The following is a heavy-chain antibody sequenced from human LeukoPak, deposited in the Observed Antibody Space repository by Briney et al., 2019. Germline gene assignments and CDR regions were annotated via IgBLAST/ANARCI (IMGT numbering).Heavy chain of an antibody. Sequence: GGSLRLSCAASRFTFNNYAMSWVRQAPGKGLEWVSGISGSGGSTFHADSVKGRFTISRDNSKNTLYLQMNNLRAEDTAVYYCAKMTMVRSFDHWGQGTLVIVSS. D-gene: IGHD3-10*01. V-gene: IGHV3-23*01. CDR3: AKMTMVRSFDH. J-gene: IGHJ4*02. CDR2: ISGSGGST. CDR1: RFTFNNYA.